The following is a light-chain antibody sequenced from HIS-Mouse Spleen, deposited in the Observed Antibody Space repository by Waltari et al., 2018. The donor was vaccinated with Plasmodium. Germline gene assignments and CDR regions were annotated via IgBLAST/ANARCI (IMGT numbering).Light chain of an antibody. CDR3: YSTDSSGNHRV. J-gene: IGLJ3*02. V-gene: IGLV3-10*01. CDR1: ALPKKY. CDR2: EDS. Sequence: SYELTQPPSVSVSPGQTARITCSGDALPKKYAYWYQEKSGQAPVLVMYEDSKRPSGIPGRVSGPRSGTMGTLTISGAQVEDEADYYWYSTDSSGNHRVFGGGTKLTVL.